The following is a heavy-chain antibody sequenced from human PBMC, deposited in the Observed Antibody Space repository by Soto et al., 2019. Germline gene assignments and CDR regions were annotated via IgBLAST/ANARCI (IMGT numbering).Heavy chain of an antibody. J-gene: IGHJ6*02. Sequence: SETLSLTCAVSGGSISSSNWWSWVRQPPGKGLEWIGEINHSGSTNYNPSLKSRVTISVDTSKNQFSLKLSSVTAADTAVYYCARGLCGGDCYSYYYYGMNVWGQGTTVTVSS. CDR2: INHSGST. D-gene: IGHD2-21*02. V-gene: IGHV4-4*02. CDR1: GGSISSSNW. CDR3: ARGLCGGDCYSYYYYGMNV.